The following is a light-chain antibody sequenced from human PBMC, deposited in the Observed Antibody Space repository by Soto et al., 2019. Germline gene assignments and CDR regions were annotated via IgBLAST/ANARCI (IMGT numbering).Light chain of an antibody. CDR3: QQYNTYPWT. CDR1: QSISSW. CDR2: KAS. Sequence: EIQMTQSPSTLSAFVGDSVTITCRASQSISSWLAWYQQKPGKAPKLLIYKASNLQIGVPSRFSGSGSGTEFTLTISGLQPDDFATYHCQQYNTYPWTFGQGTKVEIK. V-gene: IGKV1-5*03. J-gene: IGKJ1*01.